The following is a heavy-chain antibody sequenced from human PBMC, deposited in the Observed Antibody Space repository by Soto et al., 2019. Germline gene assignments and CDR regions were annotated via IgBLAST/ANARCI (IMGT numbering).Heavy chain of an antibody. CDR2: IRSKAYGGTT. Sequence: GGSLRLSCTASGFTFGDYAMSWFRQAPGKGLEWVGFIRSKAYGGTTEYAASVKGRFTISRDDSKSIAYLQMNSLRAEDTAIYYCVKDNNWAAPGWGQGTLVTVSS. CDR3: VKDNNWAAPG. CDR1: GFTFGDYA. D-gene: IGHD1-20*01. V-gene: IGHV3-49*03. J-gene: IGHJ4*02.